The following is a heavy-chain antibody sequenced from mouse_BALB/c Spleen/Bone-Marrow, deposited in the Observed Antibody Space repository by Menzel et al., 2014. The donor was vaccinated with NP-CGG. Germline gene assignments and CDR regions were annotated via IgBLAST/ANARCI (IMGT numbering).Heavy chain of an antibody. Sequence: VQLQESEAELAEPGASLKMSCKASGYTFTSYWMHWVKQRPGQGMEWIGYINPSTDYTEYNQKFKDKATLTADKSSSTAFMQLSSLTSEDSTVYYCARRAYGGSDGFAYWGQGTLVTVSA. CDR3: ARRAYGGSDGFAY. CDR1: GYTFTSYW. J-gene: IGHJ3*01. D-gene: IGHD1-1*01. CDR2: INPSTDYT. V-gene: IGHV1-7*01.